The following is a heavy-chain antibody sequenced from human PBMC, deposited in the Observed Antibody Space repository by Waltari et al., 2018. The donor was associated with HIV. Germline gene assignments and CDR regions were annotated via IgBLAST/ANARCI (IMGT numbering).Heavy chain of an antibody. V-gene: IGHV3-23*01. CDR3: AKGGKMVVCPGV. CDR2: ISGSGGST. CDR1: GFPFSSYA. Sequence: EVQLLTSGGGLVQHGGSLSLPWAASGFPFSSYALRWVRQAPGKGLEWVSAISGSGGSTYYADSVKGRFTISRDNSKNTLYLQMNSLRAEDTAVYYCAKGGKMVVCPGVWGQGTTVTVSS. D-gene: IGHD2-8*01. J-gene: IGHJ6*02.